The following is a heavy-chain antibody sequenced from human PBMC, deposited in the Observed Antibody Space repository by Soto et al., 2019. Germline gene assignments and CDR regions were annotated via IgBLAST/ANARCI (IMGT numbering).Heavy chain of an antibody. D-gene: IGHD2-2*01. J-gene: IGHJ6*02. CDR2: IYSSGST. V-gene: IGHV4-39*02. CDR1: GGSIGGSNYF. CDR3: AKEYTAIQRYQLHFVYDMDV. Sequence: PSETLSLTCTVSGGSIGGSNYFWGWIRQSPGTGLEWLGTIYSSGSTYYNPPLKSRITMSLDTSKIQYSLKLSSVTAADTAVYYCAKEYTAIQRYQLHFVYDMDVLGQGTTVTISS.